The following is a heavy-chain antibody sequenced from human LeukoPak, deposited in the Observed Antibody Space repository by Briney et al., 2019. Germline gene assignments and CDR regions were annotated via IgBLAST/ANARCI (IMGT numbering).Heavy chain of an antibody. V-gene: IGHV3-53*01. J-gene: IGHJ4*02. CDR2: IYTSGNT. Sequence: GGSLRLSCAASGFTVSRSYISWVRQAPGKGLEWVSVIYTSGNTYYADSVKGRLTISRDNSKNTLYLQMNSLRAEDTAVYYCARAPFYFDSSNYPYFDYWGQGTLVTVSS. CDR3: ARAPFYFDSSNYPYFDY. CDR1: GFTVSRSY. D-gene: IGHD3-22*01.